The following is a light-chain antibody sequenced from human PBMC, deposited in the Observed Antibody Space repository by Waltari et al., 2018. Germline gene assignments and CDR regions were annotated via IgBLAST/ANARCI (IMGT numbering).Light chain of an antibody. J-gene: IGKJ1*01. CDR3: QQYYSTPRA. Sequence: DIVMTQSPDSLAVSLGVRATINCKSSQSVLYSSNSKNYLACYQQKPGQPPKLLIYWASTRESGVPDRFSGSGSGTDFTLPITSLQAEDVAVYYCQQYYSTPRAFGQGTKVEIK. CDR2: WAS. V-gene: IGKV4-1*01. CDR1: QSVLYSSNSKNY.